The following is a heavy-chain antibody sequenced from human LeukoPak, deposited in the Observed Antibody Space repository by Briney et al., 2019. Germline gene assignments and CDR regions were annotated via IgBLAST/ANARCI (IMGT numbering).Heavy chain of an antibody. Sequence: SEXLSLTCAVYGGSFSGYYWSWLRQPPGKGLEWIGEINHSGSTNYNPSLKSRVTISVDTSKNQFSLKLSSVTAADTAVYYCARGHYYGSGSYYRLDYWGQGTLVTVSS. CDR3: ARGHYYGSGSYYRLDY. CDR2: INHSGST. CDR1: GGSFSGYY. D-gene: IGHD3-10*01. V-gene: IGHV4-34*01. J-gene: IGHJ4*02.